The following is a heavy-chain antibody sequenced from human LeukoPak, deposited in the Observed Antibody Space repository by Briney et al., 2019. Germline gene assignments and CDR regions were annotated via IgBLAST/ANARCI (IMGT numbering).Heavy chain of an antibody. CDR1: GGAFSSYA. Sequence: SAKVSCKASGGAFSSYATTWVRQAPGQGLEWMGGIIPVFGTPDYAQKFQDRVTITADESTSTVYMEMSSLRFEDTAVYYCARTHSNQPESYYYYGLDVWGQGTTVTVSS. CDR2: IIPVFGTP. D-gene: IGHD1-14*01. J-gene: IGHJ6*02. CDR3: ARTHSNQPESYYYYGLDV. V-gene: IGHV1-69*13.